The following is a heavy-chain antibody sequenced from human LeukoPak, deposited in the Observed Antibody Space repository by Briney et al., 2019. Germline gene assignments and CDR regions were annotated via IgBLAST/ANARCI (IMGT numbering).Heavy chain of an antibody. CDR1: GGSISNYY. D-gene: IGHD6-13*01. Sequence: PSETLSLTCTVSGGSISNYYWSWIRQPAGKGLEWIGRFYATGVTNYNPSLKSRVTMSIDTSKSLFSLNLTSVTAADTAVYYCARDLSSSWYSNYFDHWGQGILVTVSS. CDR2: FYATGVT. J-gene: IGHJ4*02. CDR3: ARDLSSSWYSNYFDH. V-gene: IGHV4-4*07.